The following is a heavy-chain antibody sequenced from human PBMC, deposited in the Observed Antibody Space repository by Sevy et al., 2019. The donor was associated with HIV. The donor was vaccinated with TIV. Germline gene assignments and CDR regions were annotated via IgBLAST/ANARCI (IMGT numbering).Heavy chain of an antibody. J-gene: IGHJ4*02. CDR1: GFTLNAYW. CDR2: INQDGSTQ. V-gene: IGHV3-7*01. Sequence: GGSLRLSCAASGFTLNAYWMHWVRQAPGKGLEWLANINQDGSTQYYAASVKGRFTISRDNAKNLVYLQMNTMRPEDTGLYYSARAIAAAAGFWGQGTLVTVSS. D-gene: IGHD6-13*01. CDR3: ARAIAAAAGF.